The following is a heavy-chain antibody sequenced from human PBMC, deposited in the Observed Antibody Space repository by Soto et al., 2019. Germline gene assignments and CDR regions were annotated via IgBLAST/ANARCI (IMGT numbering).Heavy chain of an antibody. J-gene: IGHJ6*02. V-gene: IGHV3-23*01. CDR2: ISGSGGST. CDR1: GFTFSSYA. CDR3: AKVPAMGFYGMDV. Sequence: GGSLRLSCAASGFTFSSYAMSWVRQAPGKGLEWVSAISGSGGSTYYADSVKGRFTISRDNSKNTLDLQMNSLRAEDTAVYYCAKVPAMGFYGMDVWGQGTTVTVSS. D-gene: IGHD5-18*01.